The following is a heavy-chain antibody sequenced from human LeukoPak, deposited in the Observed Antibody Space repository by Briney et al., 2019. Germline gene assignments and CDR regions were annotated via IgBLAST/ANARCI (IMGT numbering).Heavy chain of an antibody. CDR1: GLTFSTYS. CDR2: ISSGSGTI. CDR3: ARERSFDY. Sequence: TGGPLRLSCAASGLTFSTYSMNCVRQAPGKGLEWVSYISSGSGTIYYADSVKGRFTISRDNAKNSLYLQMNSLRAEDTAVYYCARERSFDYWGQGTLVTVSS. J-gene: IGHJ4*02. V-gene: IGHV3-48*04.